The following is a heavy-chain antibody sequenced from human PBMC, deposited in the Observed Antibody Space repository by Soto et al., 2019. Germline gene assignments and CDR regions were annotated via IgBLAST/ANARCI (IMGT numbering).Heavy chain of an antibody. CDR3: ARHEDSLGSTY. Sequence: GESLKISCKGSGYTFTSYWIGWVRQMPGKGLEWMGIINPGDSDIRYSPSFQGQVTISAVKSITTAYLQWSSLKASDTAMYYCARHEDSLGSTYWGQGTLVTVS. D-gene: IGHD2-15*01. J-gene: IGHJ4*02. CDR2: INPGDSDI. V-gene: IGHV5-51*01. CDR1: GYTFTSYW.